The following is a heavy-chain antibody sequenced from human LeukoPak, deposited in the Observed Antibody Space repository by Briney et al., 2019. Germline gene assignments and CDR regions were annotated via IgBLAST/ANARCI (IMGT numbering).Heavy chain of an antibody. J-gene: IGHJ3*02. CDR3: AKDSSGYYYVVGAFDI. Sequence: PGGSLRLSCAASGFTFSSYAMSWVRQAPGKGLEWVSAIRGSGGSTYYADSVKGRFTISRDNSKNTLYLQMNSLRAEDTAVYYCAKDSSGYYYVVGAFDIWGQGTMVTVSS. CDR2: IRGSGGST. D-gene: IGHD3-22*01. CDR1: GFTFSSYA. V-gene: IGHV3-23*01.